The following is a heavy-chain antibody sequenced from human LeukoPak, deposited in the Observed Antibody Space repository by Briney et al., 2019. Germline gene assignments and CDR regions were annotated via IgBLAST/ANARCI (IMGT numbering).Heavy chain of an antibody. CDR1: GGSISSYY. Sequence: SETLSLTCTVSGGSISSYYWSWIRQPPGKGLEWIGYIYYSGSTNYNPSLKSRVTISVDTSKNQFSLKLSSVTAADTAVYYCARVPIVGAAPGNYWGLGTLVTVSS. J-gene: IGHJ4*02. CDR2: IYYSGST. CDR3: ARVPIVGAAPGNY. D-gene: IGHD1-26*01. V-gene: IGHV4-59*12.